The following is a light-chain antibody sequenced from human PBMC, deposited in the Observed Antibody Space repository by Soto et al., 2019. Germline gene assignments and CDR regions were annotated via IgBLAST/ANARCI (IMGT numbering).Light chain of an antibody. CDR3: QQYENLLIT. CDR1: QDISNY. Sequence: DIQMTQSPSSLSASVGDRVTITCQASQDISNYLNWYQQKPGKAPKLLIYDASNLETGVPSRFSGSGSGTDFTFTISSLQPEDIATYYCQQYENLLITFGEGT. V-gene: IGKV1-33*01. CDR2: DAS. J-gene: IGKJ5*01.